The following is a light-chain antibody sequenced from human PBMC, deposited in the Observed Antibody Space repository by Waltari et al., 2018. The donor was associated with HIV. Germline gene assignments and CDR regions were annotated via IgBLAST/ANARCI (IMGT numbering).Light chain of an antibody. Sequence: EIVITQSPATLSVSPGERATLSCRASQTLSINLAWYQQKPGQAPRLLIFSTSTRVTSVPARFSGSGSGTEFTLTINSLQSEDFALYYCQQYNNWPLTFGGGTKVEIK. CDR2: STS. CDR3: QQYNNWPLT. V-gene: IGKV3-15*01. CDR1: QTLSIN. J-gene: IGKJ4*01.